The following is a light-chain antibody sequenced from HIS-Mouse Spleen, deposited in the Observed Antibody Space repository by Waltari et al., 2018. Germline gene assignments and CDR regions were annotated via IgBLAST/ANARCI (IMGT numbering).Light chain of an antibody. CDR3: QKYNSAPRLT. V-gene: IGKV1-27*01. Sequence: DIQMTQSPSSLSASVGDRVTITCRASQGISNYLACYQQKPGKVPKLLIYAASTLQSGGPSRFSGSGSGTDFTLTISSLQPEDVATYYCQKYNSAPRLTFGGGTKVEIK. J-gene: IGKJ4*01. CDR2: AAS. CDR1: QGISNY.